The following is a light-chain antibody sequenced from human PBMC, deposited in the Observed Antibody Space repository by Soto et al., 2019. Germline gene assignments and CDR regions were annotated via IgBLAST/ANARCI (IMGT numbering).Light chain of an antibody. CDR2: DVS. J-gene: IGLJ3*02. CDR3: SSYTSSSTAV. Sequence: QSALTQPASVSGSPGQSITISCTGTSSDVGGYTYVSWYQQHPGKAPKLMIYDVSNRPSGVSNRFSGSKSGNTASLTISGRQAEDEADYYWSSYTSSSTAVFRRGIKLPS. V-gene: IGLV2-14*01. CDR1: SSDVGGYTY.